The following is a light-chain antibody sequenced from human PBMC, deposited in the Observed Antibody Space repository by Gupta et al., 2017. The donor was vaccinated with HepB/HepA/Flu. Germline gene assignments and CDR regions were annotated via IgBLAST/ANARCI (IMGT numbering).Light chain of an antibody. CDR1: QSVRSN. V-gene: IGKV3-15*01. CDR3: HQYNNWPRWT. CDR2: GAS. Sequence: EIVLTQSPATLSVSPGERATLSCRASQSVRSNFAWYQQKPGQAPRLLIYGASTRATGIPARFIGSGSGTEFTLTISSLQSEDFAVYYCHQYNNWPRWTFGQGTKVEIK. J-gene: IGKJ1*01.